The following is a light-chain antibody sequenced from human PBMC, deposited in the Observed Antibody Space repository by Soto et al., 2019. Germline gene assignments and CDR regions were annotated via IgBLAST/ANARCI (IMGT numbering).Light chain of an antibody. CDR3: QQYNNWPPAYT. CDR1: QSVSSK. Sequence: EIVMTQSPATLSVSPGERATLSCRASQSVSSKLAWYQQKPGQAPRLLIYDASTRATGVPARFSGSGSGTEFSLTISSLQSEDFAVYYCQQYNNWPPAYTFGQGTKLEI. V-gene: IGKV3D-15*01. J-gene: IGKJ2*01. CDR2: DAS.